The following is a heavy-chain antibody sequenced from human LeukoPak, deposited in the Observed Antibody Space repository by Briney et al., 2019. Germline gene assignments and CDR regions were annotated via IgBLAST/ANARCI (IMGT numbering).Heavy chain of an antibody. Sequence: GGSLRLSCAASGFTFSGSAMHWVRQASGKGLEWVGRIRSKANSYATAYAASVKGRFTISRDDSKNTAYLQMNSLKTEDTAVCYCTTAVAGVDYWGQGTLVTVSS. CDR3: TTAVAGVDY. CDR2: IRSKANSYAT. V-gene: IGHV3-73*01. CDR1: GFTFSGSA. D-gene: IGHD6-19*01. J-gene: IGHJ4*02.